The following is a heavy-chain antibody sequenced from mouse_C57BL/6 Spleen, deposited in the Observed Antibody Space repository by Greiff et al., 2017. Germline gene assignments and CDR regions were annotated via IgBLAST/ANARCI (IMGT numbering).Heavy chain of an antibody. D-gene: IGHD1-1*01. Sequence: QVQLQQPGAELVKPGASVKLSCKASGYTFTSYWMQWVKQRPGQGLEWIGEIDPSGSYTNYNQKFKGKATLTVDTSSSTAYMQLSSLTSEDAAVYYCARGPVVATRYYFDYWGQGTTLTVSS. CDR1: GYTFTSYW. J-gene: IGHJ2*01. CDR2: IDPSGSYT. CDR3: ARGPVVATRYYFDY. V-gene: IGHV1-50*01.